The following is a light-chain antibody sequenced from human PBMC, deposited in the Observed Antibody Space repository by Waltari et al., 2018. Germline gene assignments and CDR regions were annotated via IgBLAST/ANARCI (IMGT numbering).Light chain of an antibody. Sequence: QSALTQPPSASGSPGQSVTISCTGTRSDIGGYTFVSWFQQHPGKAPKLVIYDVSERPSGVPDRFSGSKSGSTATLTVSGLQAEDEADYYCSSYGGKNNLIFGGGTTLTVL. CDR2: DVS. CDR1: RSDIGGYTF. V-gene: IGLV2-8*01. CDR3: SSYGGKNNLI. J-gene: IGLJ2*01.